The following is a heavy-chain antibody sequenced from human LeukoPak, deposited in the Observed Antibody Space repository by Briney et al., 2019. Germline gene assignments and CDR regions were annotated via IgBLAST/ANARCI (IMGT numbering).Heavy chain of an antibody. D-gene: IGHD6-19*01. CDR1: RFTFSSYA. CDR3: AREGLQGPPVAGNRQGPIDY. V-gene: IGHV3-30-3*01. CDR2: ISYDGSNK. J-gene: IGHJ4*02. Sequence: GGSLRLSCEASRFTFSSYAMNWVRQAPGKGLEWVAVISYDGSNKYYADSVKGRFTISRDNSKNTLYLQLNSLRAEDTAVYYCAREGLQGPPVAGNRQGPIDYWGQGTLVTVSS.